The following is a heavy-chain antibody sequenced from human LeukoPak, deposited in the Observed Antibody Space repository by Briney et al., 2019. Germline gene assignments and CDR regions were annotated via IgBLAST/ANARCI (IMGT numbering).Heavy chain of an antibody. CDR3: AKTSCSSAGCQYYMDV. CDR2: ISTSGGTT. J-gene: IGHJ6*03. Sequence: GGSLRLSCAASGFTFTNYAMNWVRQAPGKGLEWVSVISTSGGTTFYADSVKGRFTISRDNSKNTLYLQMNSLRAEDTALYYCAKTSCSSAGCQYYMDVWGKGTTVTVSS. CDR1: GFTFTNYA. V-gene: IGHV3-23*01. D-gene: IGHD2-2*01.